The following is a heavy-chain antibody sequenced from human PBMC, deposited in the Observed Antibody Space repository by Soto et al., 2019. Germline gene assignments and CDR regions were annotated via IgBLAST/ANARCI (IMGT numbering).Heavy chain of an antibody. CDR3: ATRALRARNQRYYYYYYYMDV. V-gene: IGHV5-51*01. D-gene: IGHD5-12*01. CDR2: IYPGDSDT. J-gene: IGHJ6*03. Sequence: GESLKISCKGAGYSFTSYWIGWVRQMPGKGLEWMGIIYPGDSDTRYSPSFQGQVTISADKSISTAYLQWSSRKASDTAMYYCATRALRARNQRYYYYYYYMDVCGKGSTVTVAS. CDR1: GYSFTSYW.